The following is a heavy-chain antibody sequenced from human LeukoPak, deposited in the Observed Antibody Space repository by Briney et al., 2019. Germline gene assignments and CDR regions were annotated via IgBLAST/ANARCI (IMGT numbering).Heavy chain of an antibody. D-gene: IGHD3-9*01. Sequence: SETLSLTCAVYGGSFSGYYWSWIRQPPGKGLEWIGEINHSGSTNYNPSLKSRVTISVDTSKNQFSLKLSSVTAADTAVYYCARVRYYDILTGYYSRSGYFDLWGRGTLVTVSS. CDR3: ARVRYYDILTGYYSRSGYFDL. CDR1: GGSFSGYY. V-gene: IGHV4-34*01. J-gene: IGHJ2*01. CDR2: INHSGST.